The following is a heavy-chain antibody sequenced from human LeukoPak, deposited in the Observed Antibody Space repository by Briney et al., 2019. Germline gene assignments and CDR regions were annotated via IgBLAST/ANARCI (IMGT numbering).Heavy chain of an antibody. Sequence: ASVKVSCKASGYTFSSYATHGVRQAPRQRLEWMGGINAGNGNTKYSQKFQGRVTITRDTSASTAYMELSSLRSEATAVYYCARDYYDTSGAITFDYWGQGTLVTVSS. CDR1: GYTFSSYA. CDR3: ARDYYDTSGAITFDY. J-gene: IGHJ4*02. D-gene: IGHD3-22*01. V-gene: IGHV1-3*01. CDR2: INAGNGNT.